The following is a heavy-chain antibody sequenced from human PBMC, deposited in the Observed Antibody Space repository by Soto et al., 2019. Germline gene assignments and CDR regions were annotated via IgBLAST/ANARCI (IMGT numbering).Heavy chain of an antibody. J-gene: IGHJ6*02. CDR1: GFTFSSYG. V-gene: IGHV3-33*01. Sequence: QVQLVESGGGVVQPGRSLRLSCAASGFTFSSYGMHWVRQTPGKGLERVAVIWYDGSNKYYADSVKGRFTISRDNSKNTLYLQMNSLRAEDTAVYYCARDFVSWNYYYYYGMDVWGQGTTVTVSS. CDR2: IWYDGSNK. CDR3: ARDFVSWNYYYYYGMDV. D-gene: IGHD6-13*01.